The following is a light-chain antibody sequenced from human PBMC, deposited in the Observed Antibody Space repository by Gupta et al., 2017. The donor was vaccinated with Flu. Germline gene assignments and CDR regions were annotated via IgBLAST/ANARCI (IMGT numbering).Light chain of an antibody. CDR2: GAS. CDR3: QQDGNSPHS. J-gene: IGKJ2*03. V-gene: IGKV3-20*01. Sequence: DIVLTQSPGTLSLSPGDRASLPCRASQSVNSDYLAWFQQKPGQAPRLLIHGASTRATGIPDRFSGSGSGTDFTLTISRLEPEDFVVYYCQQDGNSPHSFGQGTRMEIK. CDR1: QSVNSDY.